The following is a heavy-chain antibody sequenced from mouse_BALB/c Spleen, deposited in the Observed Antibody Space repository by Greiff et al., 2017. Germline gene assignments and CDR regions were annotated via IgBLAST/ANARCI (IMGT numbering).Heavy chain of an antibody. Sequence: EVQVVESGGGLVKPGGSLKLSCAASGFTFSSYAMSWVRQTPEKRLEWVASISSGGSTYYPDSVKGRFTISRDNARNILYLQMSSLRSEDTAMYYCARDYYGSSRGYAMDYWGQGTSVTVSS. CDR1: GFTFSSYA. J-gene: IGHJ4*01. V-gene: IGHV5-6-5*01. CDR3: ARDYYGSSRGYAMDY. CDR2: ISSGGST. D-gene: IGHD1-1*01.